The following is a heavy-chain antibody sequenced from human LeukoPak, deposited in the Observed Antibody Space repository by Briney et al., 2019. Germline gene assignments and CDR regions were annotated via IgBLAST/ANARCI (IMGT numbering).Heavy chain of an antibody. V-gene: IGHV4-59*01. CDR3: AKFGADYDMYV. D-gene: IGHD3-16*01. CDR2: IYYNEKA. CDR1: GGSISGYY. J-gene: IGHJ6*02. Sequence: SETLTLTCTVSGGSISGYYWTWIRQPPGKGLEWIGQIYYNEKADYNPSLESRITISVDTSKNKISLKLNSVTAADTAIYYCAKFGADYDMYVWGQGITVAVSS.